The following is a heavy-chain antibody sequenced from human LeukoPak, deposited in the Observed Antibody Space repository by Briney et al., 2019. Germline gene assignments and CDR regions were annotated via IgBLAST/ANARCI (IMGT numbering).Heavy chain of an antibody. J-gene: IGHJ4*02. D-gene: IGHD5-24*01. V-gene: IGHV3-7*05. CDR2: IKEDGSEK. CDR3: ARGREGTLDY. Sequence: GGSLRLSCAASGFSFSIYWMSWVRQAPGKGLEWVANIKEDGSEKYYGGSVKGRFTISRDNAKNSLYLQINSLRAGDTALFYCARGREGTLDYWGQGTLVTVSS. CDR1: GFSFSIYW.